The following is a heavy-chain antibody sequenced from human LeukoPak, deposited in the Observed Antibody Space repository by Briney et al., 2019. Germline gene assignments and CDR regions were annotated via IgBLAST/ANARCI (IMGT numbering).Heavy chain of an antibody. J-gene: IGHJ6*03. CDR3: ARAEKPNWGNYYYYCMDV. CDR2: ISAYSGNT. V-gene: IGHV1-18*01. Sequence: ASVKVSCKDSGYTFSSYGISWVRQAPGQGLEWMGWISAYSGNTHYAQKFQGRVTMTTDTSTTTAYMELWGLRSDDTAVYYCARAEKPNWGNYYYYCMDVWGKGTTVTVSS. D-gene: IGHD7-27*01. CDR1: GYTFSSYG.